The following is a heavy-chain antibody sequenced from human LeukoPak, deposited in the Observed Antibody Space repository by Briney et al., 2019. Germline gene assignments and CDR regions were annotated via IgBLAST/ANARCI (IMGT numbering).Heavy chain of an antibody. J-gene: IGHJ4*02. V-gene: IGHV1-69*05. D-gene: IGHD3-22*01. CDR2: IIPIFGTA. CDR1: GGTFISYA. CDR3: ASPNRRDYYDSSGLNY. Sequence: GASVKVSCKASGGTFISYAISWVRQAPGQGLERMGRIIPIFGTANYAQKFQGRVTITTDESTSTAYMELSSLRSEDTAVYYCASPNRRDYYDSSGLNYWGQGTLVTVSS.